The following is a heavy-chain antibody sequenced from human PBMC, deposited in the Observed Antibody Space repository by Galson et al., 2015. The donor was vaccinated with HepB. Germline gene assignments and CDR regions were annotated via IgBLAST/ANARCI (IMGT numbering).Heavy chain of an antibody. CDR3: TTEWSEQNALDM. CDR1: GFTFSNAW. CDR2: VKSKTDGETT. Sequence: SLRLSCAPSGFTFSNAWMSWVRQAPGKGLEWVGRVKSKTDGETTDYAAPVKGRFTISRDDLDNKVFLQMNSLQTEDTAVYYCTTEWSEQNALDMWGQGTMVTVSS. V-gene: IGHV3-15*01. J-gene: IGHJ3*02. D-gene: IGHD1/OR15-1a*01.